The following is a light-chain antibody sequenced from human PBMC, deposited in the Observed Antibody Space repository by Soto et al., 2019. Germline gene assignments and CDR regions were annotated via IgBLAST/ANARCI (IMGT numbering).Light chain of an antibody. Sequence: DIQMTQSPSSLSVSVGDRVTITCRASETINTWLAWYQQKPGKAPKILIYDASKLEPGVPSRLSGSGSGAEFTLTISSLQPDDLATYYCQQYSSYPLTFGGGTKVEL. CDR1: ETINTW. CDR2: DAS. CDR3: QQYSSYPLT. J-gene: IGKJ4*01. V-gene: IGKV1-5*01.